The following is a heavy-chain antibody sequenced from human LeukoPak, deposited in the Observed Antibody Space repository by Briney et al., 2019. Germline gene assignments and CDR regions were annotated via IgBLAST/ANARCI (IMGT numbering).Heavy chain of an antibody. J-gene: IGHJ4*02. Sequence: ASVTVSCKGSGYTFSSNVMSWVRQAPGQGLEWMGWTSGYNGDTRYAQKVQGRVTMTTDTSTRTAYMELRSLRSDDTAVYYCARGGFALSLGASYFDFWGQGTLVTVSS. CDR3: ARGGFALSLGASYFDF. D-gene: IGHD3-16*01. V-gene: IGHV1-18*01. CDR1: GYTFSSNV. CDR2: TSGYNGDT.